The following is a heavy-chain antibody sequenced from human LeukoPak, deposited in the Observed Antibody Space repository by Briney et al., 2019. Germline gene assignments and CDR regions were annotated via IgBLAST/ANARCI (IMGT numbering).Heavy chain of an antibody. Sequence: SETLSLTCIVSGYSISSGYYWGWIRQPPGKGLEWIGSIYHSGSTYYNPSLKSRVTISVDTSKNQISLKLRSLAAADTAVYYCARDRLLWFGELDYWGQGTLVIVSS. J-gene: IGHJ4*02. CDR3: ARDRLLWFGELDY. CDR1: GYSISSGYY. D-gene: IGHD3-10*01. V-gene: IGHV4-38-2*02. CDR2: IYHSGST.